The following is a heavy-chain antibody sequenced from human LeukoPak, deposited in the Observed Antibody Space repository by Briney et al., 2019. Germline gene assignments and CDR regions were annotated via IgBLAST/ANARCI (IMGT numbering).Heavy chain of an antibody. CDR3: AKGLLLLWFGGNYYYYYGMDV. CDR2: ISYDGSNK. J-gene: IGHJ6*04. D-gene: IGHD3-10*01. V-gene: IGHV3-30*18. Sequence: AGGSLRLSCAASGFTFSSYGMHWVRQAPGKGLEWVAVISYDGSNKYYADSVKGRFTISRDNSKNTLYLQMNSLRAEDTAVYYCAKGLLLLWFGGNYYYYYGMDVWGKGTTVTVSS. CDR1: GFTFSSYG.